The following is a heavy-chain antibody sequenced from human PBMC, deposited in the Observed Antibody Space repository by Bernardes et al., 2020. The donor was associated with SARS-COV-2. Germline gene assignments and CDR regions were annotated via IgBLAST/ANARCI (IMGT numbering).Heavy chain of an antibody. J-gene: IGHJ4*02. CDR2: IYYIGNT. CDR1: GGSINDYY. D-gene: IGHD1-26*01. V-gene: IGHV4-59*01. CDR3: ARDPSGSYLNYFDL. Sequence: ETLSLTCTVSGGSINDYYWSWIRQSPGKGLEWIGYIYYIGNTNYNPSLKSRVTISVDRSKNQFSLKLNSVTAADTAVYYCARDPSGSYLNYFDLWGQGTLVTVST.